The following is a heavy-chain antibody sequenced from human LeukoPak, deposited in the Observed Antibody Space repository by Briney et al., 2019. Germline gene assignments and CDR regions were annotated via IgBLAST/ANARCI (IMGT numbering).Heavy chain of an antibody. J-gene: IGHJ2*01. CDR2: IYNSGRT. Sequence: GGSLRLSCAASGFTVSSNYMSWVRQAPGKGLEWVSVIYNSGRTYYADSVKGRFTISRDNSKNTLYLQMNSLRAEDTAVSYCARKLLLRWYFDLWGRGTLVTVSS. CDR3: ARKLLLRWYFDL. CDR1: GFTVSSNY. D-gene: IGHD2-21*02. V-gene: IGHV3-66*01.